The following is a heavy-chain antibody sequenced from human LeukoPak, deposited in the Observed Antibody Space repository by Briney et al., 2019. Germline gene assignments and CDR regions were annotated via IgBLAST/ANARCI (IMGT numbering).Heavy chain of an antibody. Sequence: ASAKVSCKASGGTFSSYAISWVREAPGEGLEWMGRIMRILGIANYAQKFQGRVTITADRSTSTAYMELSSLRSEDTAVYSCARGYSGYDYSGYWGQGTLVTVSS. D-gene: IGHD5-12*01. CDR3: ARGYSGYDYSGY. V-gene: IGHV1-69*04. CDR2: IMRILGIA. J-gene: IGHJ4*02. CDR1: GGTFSSYA.